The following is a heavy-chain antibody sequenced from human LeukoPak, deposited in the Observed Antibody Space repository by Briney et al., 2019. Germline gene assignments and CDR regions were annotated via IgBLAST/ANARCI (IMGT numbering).Heavy chain of an antibody. CDR2: ISGSGGST. Sequence: PGGSLRLSCAASGFTFNSYAMSWVRQAPGKGLEWVSAISGSGGSTYYADSVKGRFTISRDNSKNTLYLQMNSLRAEDTAVYYCAKDYGSSSHYYFDYWGQGTLVTVSS. CDR1: GFTFNSYA. V-gene: IGHV3-23*01. D-gene: IGHD6-6*01. J-gene: IGHJ4*02. CDR3: AKDYGSSSHYYFDY.